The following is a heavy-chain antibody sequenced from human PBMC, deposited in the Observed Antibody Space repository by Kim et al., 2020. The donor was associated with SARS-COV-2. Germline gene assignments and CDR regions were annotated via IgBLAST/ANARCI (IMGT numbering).Heavy chain of an antibody. J-gene: IGHJ4*02. CDR3: ARAPDGYFDY. Sequence: STDYNPSLKSRVTISVDRSKNQFSLKLSSVTAADTAVYYCARAPDGYFDYWGQGTLVTVSS. V-gene: IGHV4-30-2*01. CDR2: ST.